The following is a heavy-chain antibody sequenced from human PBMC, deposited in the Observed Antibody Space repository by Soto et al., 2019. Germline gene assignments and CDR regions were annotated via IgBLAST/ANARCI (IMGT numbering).Heavy chain of an antibody. CDR2: IYHSGST. D-gene: IGHD6-19*01. J-gene: IGHJ6*02. CDR1: GGSISSSNW. CDR3: ARAEAVHYYYYYGMDV. V-gene: IGHV4-4*02. Sequence: QVQLQESGPGLVKPSGTLSLTCAVSGGSISSSNWWSWVRQPPGKGLEWIGEIYHSGSTNYNPSLKSRVTISVDKSTNQFSLKLSSVTAADTAVYYCARAEAVHYYYYYGMDVWGQGTTVTVSS.